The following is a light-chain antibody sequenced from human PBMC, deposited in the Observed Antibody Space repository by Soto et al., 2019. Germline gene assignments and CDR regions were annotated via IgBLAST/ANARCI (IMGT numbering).Light chain of an antibody. CDR3: QQYNRYAVT. J-gene: IGKJ1*01. V-gene: IGKV1-5*01. Sequence: DIQVTQSPSTLSASVGDRVTITCRASQSASTFLAWYQQKPGQAPKLLIYDASTLQSGVQSRFSASGSGTEFALTISGLQPDDFAVYYCQQYNRYAVTFGQGTKVDIK. CDR2: DAS. CDR1: QSASTF.